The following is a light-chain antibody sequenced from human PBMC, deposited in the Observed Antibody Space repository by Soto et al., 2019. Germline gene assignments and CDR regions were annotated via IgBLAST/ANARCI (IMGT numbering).Light chain of an antibody. J-gene: IGLJ1*01. Sequence: QSVLTQPASVSGSPGQGITISCTGTSSDVGGNNDVSWYQQHPSTAHKLMIYEVSNRPAVVYNRSSCYKSANTSSLIISGLQAEDEAYYYGTSYTSSITYVFGTGTKVTVL. V-gene: IGLV2-14*01. CDR3: TSYTSSITYV. CDR1: SSDVGGNND. CDR2: EVS.